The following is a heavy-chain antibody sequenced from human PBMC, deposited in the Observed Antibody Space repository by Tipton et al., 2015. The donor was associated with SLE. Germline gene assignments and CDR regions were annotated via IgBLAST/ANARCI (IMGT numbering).Heavy chain of an antibody. D-gene: IGHD6-19*01. CDR3: ARVNIGQNSRGWIPFDY. Sequence: TLSLTCTVSGDSISSGTFFWGWVRQSPEKGLAWIGSVHSRGNTYYNPSLTSRVTISVDPSKNQFSLTLKSVTAADTAVYYCARVNIGQNSRGWIPFDYWGQGALVTVSS. V-gene: IGHV4-39*07. CDR1: GDSISSGTFF. CDR2: VHSRGNT. J-gene: IGHJ4*02.